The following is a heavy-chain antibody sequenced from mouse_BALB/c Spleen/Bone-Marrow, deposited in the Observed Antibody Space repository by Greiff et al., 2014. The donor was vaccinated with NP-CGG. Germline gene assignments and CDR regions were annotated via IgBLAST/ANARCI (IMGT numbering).Heavy chain of an antibody. CDR1: GYSITSGYS. CDR3: ASSTTVVADGYFDV. V-gene: IGHV3-1*02. Sequence: EVQLQQSGPDLVKPSQSLPLTCTVTGYSITSGYSWHWIRQFPGNKLEWMGYIHYSGSTNYNPSLKSRISITRDTSKNQLFLQLNSVTTEDTATYYCASSTTVVADGYFDVWGAGTTVTVSS. D-gene: IGHD1-1*01. CDR2: IHYSGST. J-gene: IGHJ1*01.